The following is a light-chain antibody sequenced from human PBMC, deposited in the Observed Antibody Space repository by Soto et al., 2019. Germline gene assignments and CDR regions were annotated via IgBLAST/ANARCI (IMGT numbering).Light chain of an antibody. Sequence: DIQMTQSPYSLSAAVGDRVTIACRASQNINTYLNWYQQKPGKAPKLLIFDAASLQSGVPSRFSGGGSRTDFTLTITSLQLEDFATYDCQQTSSAPFTFCPGTKVDI. J-gene: IGKJ3*01. CDR1: QNINTY. CDR2: DAA. CDR3: QQTSSAPFT. V-gene: IGKV1-39*01.